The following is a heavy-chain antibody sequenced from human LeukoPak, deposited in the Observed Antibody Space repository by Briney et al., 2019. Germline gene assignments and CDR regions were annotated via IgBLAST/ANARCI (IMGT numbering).Heavy chain of an antibody. CDR2: ISSSGSTI. V-gene: IGHV3-48*04. D-gene: IGHD4-17*01. CDR1: GFTFSSYS. Sequence: GGSLRLSCAASGFTFSSYSMNWVRQAPGKGLEWVSYISSSGSTIYYADSVKGRFTISRDNAKNSLYLQMNSLRAQDTAVYYCARAKRYGDPSAFNYWGQGTRVTVSS. CDR3: ARAKRYGDPSAFNY. J-gene: IGHJ4*02.